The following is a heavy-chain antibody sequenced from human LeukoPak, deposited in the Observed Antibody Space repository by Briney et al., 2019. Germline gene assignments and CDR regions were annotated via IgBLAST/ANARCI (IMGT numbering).Heavy chain of an antibody. J-gene: IGHJ4*02. V-gene: IGHV3-11*01. Sequence: PGGSLRLSCAASGFTVSSNYMSWVRQAPGKGLEWVSYIGSSGTTIYYADSVKGRFTISRDNAKNSLFLQMNSLRAEDTAVYYCARHLGYCDGGHCYFGYWGQGTLVSVSS. D-gene: IGHD2-15*01. CDR3: ARHLGYCDGGHCYFGY. CDR2: IGSSGTTI. CDR1: GFTVSSNY.